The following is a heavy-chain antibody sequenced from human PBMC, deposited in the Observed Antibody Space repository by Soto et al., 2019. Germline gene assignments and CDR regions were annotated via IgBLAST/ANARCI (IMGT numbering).Heavy chain of an antibody. Sequence: SVKVSCKASGGTFSSYAISWVRQAPGQGLEWMGGIIPIFGTANYAQKFQGRVTITADESTSTAYMELSSLRSEDTAVYYCARDAXRYGGNSWYYYYYGMDVWGQGTTVTVSS. V-gene: IGHV1-69*13. CDR3: ARDAXRYGGNSWYYYYYGMDV. CDR2: IIPIFGTA. D-gene: IGHD2-21*02. CDR1: GGTFSSYA. J-gene: IGHJ6*02.